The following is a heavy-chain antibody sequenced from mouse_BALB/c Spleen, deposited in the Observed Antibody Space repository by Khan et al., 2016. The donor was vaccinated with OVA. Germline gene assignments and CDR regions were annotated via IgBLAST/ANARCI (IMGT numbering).Heavy chain of an antibody. CDR1: GYSITSEYA. D-gene: IGHD2-4*01. V-gene: IGHV3-2*02. CDR2: INYSGNT. Sequence: VQLKESGPGLVKPSQSLSLTCTVTGYSITSEYAWNWIRHFPGNKLEWMGYINYSGNTRYNPSLKSRISITRDTSKNQFFLQLNSVTTEDTATYYGTRKDYYDYDPFPYRGQGTLVTVSA. CDR3: TRKDYYDYDPFPY. J-gene: IGHJ3*01.